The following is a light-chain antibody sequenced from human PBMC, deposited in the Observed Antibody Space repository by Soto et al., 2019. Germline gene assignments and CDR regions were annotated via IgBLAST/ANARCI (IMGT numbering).Light chain of an antibody. CDR3: QQYNTWTIN. CDR1: QSISDK. Sequence: EVLMTQSPDTLYVSPGERVTLSCRASQSISDKLAWYQQKPGQGPRLLVYRGSIRTLGIPARFSGSESGTEFTLTISSLQSDDFAVYYCQQYNTWTINFGQGTRLEIK. V-gene: IGKV3-15*01. CDR2: RGS. J-gene: IGKJ5*01.